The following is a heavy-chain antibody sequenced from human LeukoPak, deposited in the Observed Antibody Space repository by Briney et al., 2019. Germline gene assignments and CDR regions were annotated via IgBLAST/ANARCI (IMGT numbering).Heavy chain of an antibody. J-gene: IGHJ4*02. CDR2: IYYSGST. Sequence: PSGTLSLTCTVSGGSISSYYWSWIRQPPGKGLEWIGYIYYSGSTNYNPSLKSRVTISVDTSKNQFSLKLSSVTAADTAMYYCARVSRGNSVGGDYRGQGTLVTVSS. CDR3: ARVSRGNSVGGDY. V-gene: IGHV4-59*01. CDR1: GGSISSYY. D-gene: IGHD4-23*01.